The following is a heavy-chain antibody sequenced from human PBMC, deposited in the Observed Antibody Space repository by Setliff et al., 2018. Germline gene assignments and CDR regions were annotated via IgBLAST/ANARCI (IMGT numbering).Heavy chain of an antibody. CDR1: GFTFGDFA. CDR3: TFARDGYDVFDI. CDR2: IRGRTDNYAT. D-gene: IGHD5-18*01. J-gene: IGHJ3*02. V-gene: IGHV3-73*01. Sequence: GGSLRLSCAASGFTFGDFAMTWVRQAPGKGLEWIGRIRGRTDNYATAYAASVRGRFTISRDDSKNTAYLQMNSLKTEDTAVYYCTFARDGYDVFDIWGQGTMVTVSS.